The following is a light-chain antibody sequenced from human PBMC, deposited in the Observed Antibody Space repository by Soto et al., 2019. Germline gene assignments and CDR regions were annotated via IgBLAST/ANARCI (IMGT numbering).Light chain of an antibody. CDR3: QQCDDWPLT. J-gene: IGKJ4*01. Sequence: EKVMTQSPATLSVSPGERATLSCRASQNVNSNLVWYQQKPGQAPRLLIYGASTRATGIPARFCGSASGTEFTLTISSLQSEDFAVYYCQQCDDWPLTFGGGTKVEIK. CDR2: GAS. V-gene: IGKV3-15*01. CDR1: QNVNSN.